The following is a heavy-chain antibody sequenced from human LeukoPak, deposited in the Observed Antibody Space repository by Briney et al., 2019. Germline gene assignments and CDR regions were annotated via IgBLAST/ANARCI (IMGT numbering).Heavy chain of an antibody. V-gene: IGHV3-48*01. CDR2: ISSSSSTI. D-gene: IGHD3-22*01. CDR1: GFTFSSYS. J-gene: IGHJ4*02. Sequence: GGSLRLSCAASGFTFSSYSMNWVRQAPGKGLEWVSYISSSSSTIYYADSVKGRFTISRDNAKNSLYLQMNSLRAEDTAVYYCARVEFSGYFQYYFDYWGQGTLVTVSS. CDR3: ARVEFSGYFQYYFDY.